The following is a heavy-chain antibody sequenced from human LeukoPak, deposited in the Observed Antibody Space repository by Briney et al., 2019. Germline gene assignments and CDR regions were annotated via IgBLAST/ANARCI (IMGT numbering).Heavy chain of an antibody. CDR2: INTDGSST. D-gene: IGHD2-2*01. CDR1: GFTFSSYW. V-gene: IGHV3-74*01. Sequence: GGSLRLSCAASGFTFSSYWMHWVRQAPGKGLVWASGINTDGSSTSYADSVKGRFTISRDNAKNTLYLQMNSLRAEDTAVYYCARGSGNQHFHHWGQGTLVTVSS. CDR3: ARGSGNQHFHH. J-gene: IGHJ1*01.